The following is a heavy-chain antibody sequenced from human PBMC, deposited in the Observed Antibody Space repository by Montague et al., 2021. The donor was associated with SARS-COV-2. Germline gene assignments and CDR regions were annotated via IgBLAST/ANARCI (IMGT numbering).Heavy chain of an antibody. J-gene: IGHJ3*02. D-gene: IGHD3-22*01. V-gene: IGHV3-33*01. CDR1: GFTFSSYC. Sequence: SLRLSCAASGFTFSSYCMHWVRQAPGKGLEWVADIWYDGSNKYYXDSVKGRFTISRDNSKNTLYLQMNSLRAEDTAVYYCAEQITKIEYAIDIWGQGTMVTVSS. CDR3: AEQITKIEYAIDI. CDR2: IWYDGSNK.